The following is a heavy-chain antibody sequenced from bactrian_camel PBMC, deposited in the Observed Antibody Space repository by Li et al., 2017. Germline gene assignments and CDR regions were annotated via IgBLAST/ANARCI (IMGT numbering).Heavy chain of an antibody. CDR2: IKGGSETT. D-gene: IGHD6*01. CDR3: VRSEYGGSWFSFDH. J-gene: IGHJ4*01. CDR1: GFTFSSYW. Sequence: VQLVESGGGLVSPGGSLRLSCAASGFTFSSYWMYWVRQSPGKGFEWVSAIKGGSETTTYSDSMKGRFTISRDNAKNTVYLQMNSLKPEDTAVYYCVRSEYGGSWFSFDHWGQGTQVTVS. V-gene: IGHV3S26*01.